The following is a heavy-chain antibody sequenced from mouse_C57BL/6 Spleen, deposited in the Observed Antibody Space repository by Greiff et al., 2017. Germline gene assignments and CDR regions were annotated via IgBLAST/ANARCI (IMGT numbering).Heavy chain of an antibody. CDR2: ISSGSSTI. D-gene: IGHD2-2*01. V-gene: IGHV5-17*01. CDR3: ARCLSTMVTYYAMDY. Sequence: EVKLMESGGGLVKPGGSLKLSCAASGFTFSDYGMHWVRQAPEKGLEWVAYISSGSSTIYYADTVKGRFTISRDNAKNTLFLQMTSLRSEDTAMYYCARCLSTMVTYYAMDYWGQGTSVTVSS. CDR1: GFTFSDYG. J-gene: IGHJ4*01.